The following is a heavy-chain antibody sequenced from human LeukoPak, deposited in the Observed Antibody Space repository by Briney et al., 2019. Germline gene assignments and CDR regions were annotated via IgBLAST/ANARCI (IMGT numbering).Heavy chain of an antibody. D-gene: IGHD1-14*01. CDR2: IIPIFGTA. V-gene: IGHV1-69*13. CDR1: GGTFSSYA. J-gene: IGHJ5*02. CDR3: ARAGMARINWFDP. Sequence: SVTVSCTASGGTFSSYAISWVRQAPGQGLEWMGGIIPIFGTANYAQKFQGRVTITADESTTTAYMELSSLRSEDTAVYYCARAGMARINWFDPWGQGTLVTVSS.